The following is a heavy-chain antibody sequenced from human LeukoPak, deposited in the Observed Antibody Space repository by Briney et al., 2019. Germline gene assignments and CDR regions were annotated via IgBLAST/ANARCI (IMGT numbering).Heavy chain of an antibody. CDR3: ARDQVVVAGFYYYAMDV. J-gene: IGHJ6*02. D-gene: IGHD2-15*01. Sequence: SETLSLTCTVSGGSISSYYWSWIRQPPGKGLEWIGYIYDSGSTNYNPSLKSRVTISVDTSKNQFSPKLSSVTAADTAVYYCARDQVVVAGFYYYAMDVWGQGTTVTVSS. CDR1: GGSISSYY. V-gene: IGHV4-59*01. CDR2: IYDSGST.